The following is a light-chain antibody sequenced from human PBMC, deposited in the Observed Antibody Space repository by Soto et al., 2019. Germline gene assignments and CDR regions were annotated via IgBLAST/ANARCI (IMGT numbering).Light chain of an antibody. V-gene: IGLV2-14*01. J-gene: IGLJ1*01. Sequence: QSVLTQPASVSGSPGQSLPISCTGTSSDGGGYNYVSWYLQDPGKAPKLMSYEGSNRPSGFSNRFSGSKSDNTASLTISGLQAEDEADYYHSSYTSSRTLVVFGPGTQGTV. CDR3: SSYTSSRTLVV. CDR2: EGS. CDR1: SSDGGGYNY.